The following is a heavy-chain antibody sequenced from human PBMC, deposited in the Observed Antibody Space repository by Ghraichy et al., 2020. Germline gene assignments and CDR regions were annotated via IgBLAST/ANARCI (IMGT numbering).Heavy chain of an antibody. D-gene: IGHD3-22*01. Sequence: GGSLRLSCAASGFTFSSYGMQWVRQAPGKGLEWVAVVSSNGNTKYYADSVKGRFTVSRDNSKNTLYLQMSSLRVEDTAVYYCAKEVNSSGYYAYFDYWGQGALVIVSS. CDR2: VSSNGNTK. CDR1: GFTFSSYG. V-gene: IGHV3-30*18. J-gene: IGHJ4*02. CDR3: AKEVNSSGYYAYFDY.